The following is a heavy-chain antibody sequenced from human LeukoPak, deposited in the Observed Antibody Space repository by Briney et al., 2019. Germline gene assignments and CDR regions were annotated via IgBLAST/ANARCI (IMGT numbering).Heavy chain of an antibody. CDR1: GFTFSSYG. CDR3: ARHGSGGSWEGSYYFDY. Sequence: GGSLRLSCAASGFTFSSYGMHWVRQAPGKGLEWVAFIRYDGSNKYYADSVKGRFTISRDNSKNTLYLQMNSLRAEDTAMYYCARHGSGGSWEGSYYFDYWGQGTLVTVSS. CDR2: IRYDGSNK. D-gene: IGHD2-15*01. J-gene: IGHJ4*02. V-gene: IGHV3-30*02.